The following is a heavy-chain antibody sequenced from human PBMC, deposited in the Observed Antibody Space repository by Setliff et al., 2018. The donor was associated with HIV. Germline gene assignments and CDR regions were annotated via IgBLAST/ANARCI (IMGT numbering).Heavy chain of an antibody. J-gene: IGHJ6*03. Sequence: GSLRLSCAASGLTFSSYGMHWVRQAPGKGLEWVAFIRYDGSNKYYADSVKGRFTIPRDNSKYTLYLQMNSLRAEDTAVYYCAKRRVCNTSCYIVDYMDVWGKGTTVTVSS. D-gene: IGHD2-21*01. V-gene: IGHV3-30*02. CDR2: IRYDGSNK. CDR3: AKRRVCNTSCYIVDYMDV. CDR1: GLTFSSYG.